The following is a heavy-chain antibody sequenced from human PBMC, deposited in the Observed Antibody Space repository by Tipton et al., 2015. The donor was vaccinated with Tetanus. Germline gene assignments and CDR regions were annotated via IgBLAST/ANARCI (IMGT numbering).Heavy chain of an antibody. J-gene: IGHJ4*02. Sequence: TLSLTCTVSGDSIDGGTFYWGWIRQPPGKGLEWIGSVYESGDTYYIPSLKSRVTISVDTSKNQFSLNLKSMAAADTAVYYCARHQSGHFTPFDSWGQGTLVTVSS. CDR1: GDSIDGGTFY. CDR2: VYESGDT. CDR3: ARHQSGHFTPFDS. D-gene: IGHD3-3*01. V-gene: IGHV4-39*01.